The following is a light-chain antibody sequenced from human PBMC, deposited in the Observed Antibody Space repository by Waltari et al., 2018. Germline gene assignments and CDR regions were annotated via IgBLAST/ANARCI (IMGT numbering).Light chain of an antibody. CDR1: SGSIATNY. V-gene: IGLV6-57*01. Sequence: NFMLTQPLSVSEAPGKTVTISCTRSSGSIATNYVQWYHQRPGSSPTAVIYEDNQRPTGVPDRFSGSIDSSSNSASLTISGLKTEDEADYYCQSYDNRNHWVFGGGTKLTVL. CDR2: EDN. J-gene: IGLJ3*02. CDR3: QSYDNRNHWV.